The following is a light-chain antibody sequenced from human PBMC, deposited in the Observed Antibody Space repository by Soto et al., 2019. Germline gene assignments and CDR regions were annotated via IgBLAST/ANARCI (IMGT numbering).Light chain of an antibody. V-gene: IGKV3-15*01. CDR2: DAS. Sequence: EIEVTQSPATLSVSPGERVTLSCRASQTVATYITWYQQKPGQAPRLLIYDASTRATDVQARFSGSGSGTDFTLTITSLQSDDSAVYYCQHYHRWPPFSFGPGTKLEIK. CDR3: QHYHRWPPFS. J-gene: IGKJ2*01. CDR1: QTVATY.